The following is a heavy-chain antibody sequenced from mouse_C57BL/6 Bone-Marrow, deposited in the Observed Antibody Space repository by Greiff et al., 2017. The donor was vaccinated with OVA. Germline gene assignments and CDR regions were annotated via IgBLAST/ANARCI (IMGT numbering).Heavy chain of an antibody. CDR2: IHPSDSDT. CDR1: GYTFTSYW. J-gene: IGHJ4*01. V-gene: IGHV1-74*01. D-gene: IGHD2-3*01. Sequence: QVQLKQPGAELVKPGASVKVSCKASGYTFTSYWMHWVKQRPGQGLEWIGRIHPSDSDTNYNQKFKGKATLTVDKSSSTAYMQLSSLTSEDSAVYYCAIYGYYSGYAMDYWGQGTSVTVSS. CDR3: AIYGYYSGYAMDY.